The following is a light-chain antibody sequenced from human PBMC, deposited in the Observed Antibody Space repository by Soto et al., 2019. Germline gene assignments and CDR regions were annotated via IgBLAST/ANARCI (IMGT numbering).Light chain of an antibody. CDR1: SSDVGGYNF. J-gene: IGLJ1*01. V-gene: IGLV2-8*01. CDR2: EVS. CDR3: SSYAGSNNYV. Sequence: QSALTQPPSASGSPGQSVTISCTGTSSDVGGYNFVSWYQHHPGKAPKLMIYEVSKRPSGVPDRFSGSKSGNTASLTVSGLQAEDEADYYCSSYAGSNNYVFGTGTQ.